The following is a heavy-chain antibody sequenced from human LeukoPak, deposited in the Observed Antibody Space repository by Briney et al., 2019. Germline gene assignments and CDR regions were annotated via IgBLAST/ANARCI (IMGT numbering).Heavy chain of an antibody. D-gene: IGHD3-10*01. CDR2: IYYSGST. CDR3: ARVVVRGVIRWFDP. V-gene: IGHV4-39*07. CDR1: GFTLSNFWM. J-gene: IGHJ5*02. Sequence: PGGSLRLSCAVSGFTLSNFWMAWIRQPPGKGLEWIGSIYYSGSTYYNPSLKSRVTISVDTSKNQFSLKLSSVTAADTTVYYCARVVVRGVIRWFDPWGQGTLVTVSS.